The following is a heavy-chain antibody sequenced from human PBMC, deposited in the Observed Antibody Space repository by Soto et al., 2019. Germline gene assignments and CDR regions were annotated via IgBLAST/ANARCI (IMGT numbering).Heavy chain of an antibody. J-gene: IGHJ4*02. CDR1: GFSLSTRGMC. D-gene: IGHD3-10*01. CDR3: AVXGISLVRGLIAFDS. V-gene: IGHV2-70*11. CDR2: IDWDDDK. Sequence: QSGPTLVNPTQTLTLTCTLSGFSLSTRGMCVSWIRQPPGKALEWLARIDWDDDKYYSTSLKTRLTISKDTSKNQVGLTMTNMDPVDTATYYCAVXGISLVRGLIAFDSWGQGTLVTVSS.